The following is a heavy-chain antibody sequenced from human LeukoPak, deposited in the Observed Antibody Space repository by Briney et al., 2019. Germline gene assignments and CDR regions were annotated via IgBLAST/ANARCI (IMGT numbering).Heavy chain of an antibody. CDR3: ARDRPVGYCSGGSCWLDY. Sequence: PGGSLRLSCAAPGFTLSDYYMSSIRQAPRKGLAWVSYISSSGSTIYYADAVKGRFTISRYNAKNSLYLQMNSLRAEDTAVYYCARDRPVGYCSGGSCWLDYWGQGTLVTVSS. CDR2: ISSSGSTI. D-gene: IGHD2-15*01. CDR1: GFTLSDYY. V-gene: IGHV3-11*01. J-gene: IGHJ4*02.